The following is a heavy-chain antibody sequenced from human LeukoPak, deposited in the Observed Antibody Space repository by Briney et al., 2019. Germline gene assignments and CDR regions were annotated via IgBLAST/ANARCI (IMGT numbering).Heavy chain of an antibody. CDR1: GASISGGTYY. V-gene: IGHV4-39*01. D-gene: IGHD1-26*01. Sequence: PSEALSLTCSVSGASISGGTYYWGWIRQPPGKGLEWIGSIYYTGSTYDNPSLKSRVTISVDTSKNQFSLKLSSVTAADTAVYYCARRGGSGRAFDYWGQGTLVTVSS. J-gene: IGHJ4*02. CDR2: IYYTGST. CDR3: ARRGGSGRAFDY.